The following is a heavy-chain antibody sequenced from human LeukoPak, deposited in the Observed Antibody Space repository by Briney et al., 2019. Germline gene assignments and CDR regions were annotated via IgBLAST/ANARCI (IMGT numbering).Heavy chain of an antibody. CDR2: ISAYNGNT. Sequence: GASVKVSCKASGYTFTSYGISWVRQAPGQGLEWMGWISAYNGNTNYAQKLQGSVTMTRDTSLSTAYLEMSSLRPDDTAVYYCARVIEYRHQSYYYYYIDVWGKGTTVTVSS. V-gene: IGHV1-18*01. CDR1: GYTFTSYG. J-gene: IGHJ6*03. CDR3: ARVIEYRHQSYYYYYIDV. D-gene: IGHD5-18*01.